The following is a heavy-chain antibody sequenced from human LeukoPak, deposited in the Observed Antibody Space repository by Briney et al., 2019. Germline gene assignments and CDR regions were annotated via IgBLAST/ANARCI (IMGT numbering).Heavy chain of an antibody. CDR2: IDPSDYST. D-gene: IGHD3-10*01. J-gene: IGHJ4*02. CDR1: GYIFTTHW. Sequence: GESLKISCKGSGYIFTTHWINGVRQMPGKGLEWMGRIDPSDYSTKYSPSLQGHVTISTDKSINTAYLQWSSLKASDPAMYFCPRHTSLWFGGLPSDFDYWGQGTLVSVSS. V-gene: IGHV5-10-1*01. CDR3: PRHTSLWFGGLPSDFDY.